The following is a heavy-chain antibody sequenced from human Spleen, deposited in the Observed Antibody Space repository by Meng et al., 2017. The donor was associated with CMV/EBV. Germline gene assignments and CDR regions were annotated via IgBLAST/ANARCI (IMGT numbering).Heavy chain of an antibody. CDR2: VNPNGGSA. CDR3: ARDQANARNDDTPRPWFDP. D-gene: IGHD3-9*01. Sequence: FIMYDCHRERQDPGQGLEGMGIVNPNGGSATYERKFEGRDARTRDTSTNTVYMDLTSLTSDDTAVYYCARDQANARNDDTPRPWFDPWGHGTLVTVSS. CDR1: FIMYD. V-gene: IGHV1-46*01. J-gene: IGHJ5*02.